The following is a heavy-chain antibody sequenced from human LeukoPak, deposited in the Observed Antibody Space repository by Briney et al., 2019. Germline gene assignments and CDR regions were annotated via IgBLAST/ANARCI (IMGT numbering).Heavy chain of an antibody. CDR3: AAEGVKLERQFDY. D-gene: IGHD1-1*01. CDR1: GGSISSGGYS. J-gene: IGHJ4*02. Sequence: SQTLSLTCAVSGGSISSGGYSWSWIRQPPGKGLEWIGYIYHSGSTYYNPSLKSRVTISVDRSKNQFSLKLSSVTAADTAVYYCAAEGVKLERQFDYWGQGTLVTVSS. V-gene: IGHV4-30-2*02. CDR2: IYHSGST.